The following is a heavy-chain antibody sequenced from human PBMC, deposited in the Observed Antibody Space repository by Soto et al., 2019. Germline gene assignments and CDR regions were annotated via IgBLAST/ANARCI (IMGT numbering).Heavy chain of an antibody. V-gene: IGHV3-21*01. CDR3: ARGSIAAAGHNWFDP. CDR1: GFTFSSYS. J-gene: IGHJ5*02. CDR2: ISSSSSYI. D-gene: IGHD6-13*01. Sequence: PGGSLRLSCAASGFTFSSYSMNWVRQAPGKGLEWVSSISSSSSYIYYADSVKGRFTISRDNAKNSLYLQMNSLRAEDTAVYYCARGSIAAAGHNWFDPWGQGTLVTVSS.